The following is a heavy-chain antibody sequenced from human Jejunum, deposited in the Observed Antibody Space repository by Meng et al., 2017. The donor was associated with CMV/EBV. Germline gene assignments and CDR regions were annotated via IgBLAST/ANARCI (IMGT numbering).Heavy chain of an antibody. Sequence: QRKGQRRRLVNRDTTLALSLTGAGCSISSSYNYWSWIRQPPGKGLEWIGYIYHSGSTYYNPSLKSRLTISVDTSKNQFSLNLTSVTAADTAVYYCARVSLRQNIFDYWGQGTLVTVSS. CDR2: IYHSGST. D-gene: IGHD1/OR15-1a*01. V-gene: IGHV4-30-4*08. CDR1: GCSISSSYNY. J-gene: IGHJ4*02. CDR3: ARVSLRQNIFDY.